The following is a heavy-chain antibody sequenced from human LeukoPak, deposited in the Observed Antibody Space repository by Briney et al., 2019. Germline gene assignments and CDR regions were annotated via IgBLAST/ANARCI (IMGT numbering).Heavy chain of an antibody. D-gene: IGHD7-27*01. CDR3: GKRISNWGTVDY. CDR1: GFSFNNYG. Sequence: GGSLRLSCAASGFSFNNYGMYWVRQAPGKGLEWVAFKWFAENYEYYGDSVEGRFTISRDNSKNTLYLQLSNLRHEDTAVYYCGKRISNWGTVDYWGQGILVTVSS. CDR2: KWFAENYE. J-gene: IGHJ4*02. V-gene: IGHV3-30*02.